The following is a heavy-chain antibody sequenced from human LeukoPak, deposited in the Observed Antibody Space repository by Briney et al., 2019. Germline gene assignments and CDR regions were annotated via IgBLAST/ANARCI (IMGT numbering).Heavy chain of an antibody. CDR2: IYYSGST. J-gene: IGHJ5*02. CDR3: ARVPNSSSWSVWFDP. V-gene: IGHV4-39*07. CDR1: GGSISSSSYY. Sequence: SETLSLTCTVSGGSISSSSYYWGWIRQPPGKGLEWIGSIYYSGSTYYNPSLKSRVTISVDTSKNQFSLKLSSVTAADTAVYYCARVPNSSSWSVWFDPWGQGTLVTVSS. D-gene: IGHD6-13*01.